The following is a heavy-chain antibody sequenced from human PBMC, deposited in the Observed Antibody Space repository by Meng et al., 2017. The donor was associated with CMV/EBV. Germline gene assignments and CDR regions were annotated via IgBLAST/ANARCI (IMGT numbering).Heavy chain of an antibody. J-gene: IGHJ4*02. V-gene: IGHV3-21*01. CDR1: GFTFSNAW. Sequence: GESLKISCAASGFTFSNAWMSWVRQAPGKGLEWVSSISSSSSYIYYADSVKGRFTISRDNAKNSLYLQMNSLRAEDTAVYYCARGGSGYGSDYWGQGTLVTVSS. CDR3: ARGGSGYGSDY. D-gene: IGHD5-12*01. CDR2: ISSSSSYI.